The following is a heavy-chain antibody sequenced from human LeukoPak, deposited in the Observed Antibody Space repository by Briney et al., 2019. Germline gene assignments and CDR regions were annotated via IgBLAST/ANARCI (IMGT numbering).Heavy chain of an antibody. J-gene: IGHJ4*02. Sequence: GGSLRLSCAASGFTVSSNYMSWVRQAPGKGLEWVSVIYSGGSTYYADSVKGRFTISRDNSKNTLYLQMNSLRAEDTAVYYCATDLGRVRGVIFDYWGQGTLVTVSS. V-gene: IGHV3-53*01. CDR2: IYSGGST. CDR1: GFTVSSNY. D-gene: IGHD3-10*01. CDR3: ATDLGRVRGVIFDY.